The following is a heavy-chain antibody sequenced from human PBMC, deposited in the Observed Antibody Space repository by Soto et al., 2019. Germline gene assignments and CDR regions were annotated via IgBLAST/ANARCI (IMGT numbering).Heavy chain of an antibody. CDR1: GFTFSSYA. J-gene: IGHJ4*02. D-gene: IGHD3-10*01. CDR2: ISGSGGST. Sequence: GGSLRLSCAASGFTFSSYAMSWVRQAPGKGLEWVSAISGSGGSTYYADSVKGRFTISRDNSKNTLYLQMNSLRAEDTAVYYCAKDLPRYYGSGSYPPGGWGQGTLVTVSS. CDR3: AKDLPRYYGSGSYPPGG. V-gene: IGHV3-23*01.